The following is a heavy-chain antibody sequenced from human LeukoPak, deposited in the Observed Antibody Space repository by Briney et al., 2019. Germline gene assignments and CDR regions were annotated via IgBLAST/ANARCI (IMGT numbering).Heavy chain of an antibody. D-gene: IGHD6-13*01. CDR3: ARCAVAAAGDY. V-gene: IGHV3-53*01. Sequence: GGSLRLSCAASGLSVSGIYMSWVRQGPGKGLEWVSVIYSGGTTYYADSVKGRFTISRDSSKNTLCLQMNSLRAEDTAVYYCARCAVAAAGDYWGRGTLVTVSS. J-gene: IGHJ4*02. CDR2: IYSGGTT. CDR1: GLSVSGIY.